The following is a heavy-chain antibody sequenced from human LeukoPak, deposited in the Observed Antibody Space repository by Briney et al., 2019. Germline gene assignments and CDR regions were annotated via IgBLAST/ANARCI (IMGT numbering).Heavy chain of an antibody. CDR3: ARHLSYWFDP. J-gene: IGHJ5*02. Sequence: SETLSLTCTVSGGSISSYYWSWIRQPPGKGLEWIGYIYTSGSTDYNPSLKSRVTISVDTSKNQFSLKLSSVTAADTAVYYCARHLSYWFDPWGQGTLVTVSS. V-gene: IGHV4-4*09. CDR2: IYTSGST. D-gene: IGHD2/OR15-2a*01. CDR1: GGSISSYY.